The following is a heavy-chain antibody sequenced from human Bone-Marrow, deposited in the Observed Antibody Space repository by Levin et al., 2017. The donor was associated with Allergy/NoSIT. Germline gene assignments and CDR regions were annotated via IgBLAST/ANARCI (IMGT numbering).Heavy chain of an antibody. CDR1: GFTFNDYT. D-gene: IGHD6-19*01. V-gene: IGHV3-43*01. CDR3: AKDLSPRIAVTGNIEY. CDR2: ISWDASTT. Sequence: GGSLRLSCAASGFTFNDYTMHWVRQAPQRGLEWVSLISWDASTTYYADSVRGRFTISRDNSKNALYLQMNSLTTEDTALYCCAKDLSPRIAVTGNIEYWGQGTLVTVSS. J-gene: IGHJ4*02.